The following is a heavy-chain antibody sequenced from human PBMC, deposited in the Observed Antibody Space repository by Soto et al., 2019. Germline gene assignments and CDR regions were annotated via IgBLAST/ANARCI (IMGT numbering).Heavy chain of an antibody. V-gene: IGHV3-53*02. Sequence: EVQLVETGGGLIQPGGSLRLSCAASGLTVSSNYMNWVRQAPGKGLEWVSVIYSGGSTHYAGSVKGRFIISRDNSKNTLYLQMNSLRVEETAVYYCARDRPGDEGDGFDIWGHWTMVTVSS. J-gene: IGHJ3*02. D-gene: IGHD3-10*01. CDR1: GLTVSSNY. CDR2: IYSGGST. CDR3: ARDRPGDEGDGFDI.